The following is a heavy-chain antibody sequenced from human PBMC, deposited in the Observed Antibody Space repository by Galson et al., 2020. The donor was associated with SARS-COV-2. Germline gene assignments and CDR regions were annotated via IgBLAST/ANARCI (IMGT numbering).Heavy chain of an antibody. Sequence: GGSLRLSCAASGFTFSSYAMHWVRQAPGKGLEWVAVISYDGSNKYYADSVKGRFTISRDNSKNTLYLQMNSLRAEDTAVYYCARDPKAYYYMDVWGKGTMVTVSS. CDR1: GFTFSSYA. CDR2: ISYDGSNK. J-gene: IGHJ6*03. CDR3: ARDPKAYYYMDV. V-gene: IGHV3-30*04.